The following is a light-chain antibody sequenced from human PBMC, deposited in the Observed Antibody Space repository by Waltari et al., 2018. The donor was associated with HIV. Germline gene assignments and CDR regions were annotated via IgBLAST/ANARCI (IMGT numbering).Light chain of an antibody. V-gene: IGKV1-39*01. J-gene: IGKJ2*01. CDR3: QQSYSTLYT. Sequence: DIQMTPSPSSLSASVGDRVTITCRASQSISSYLNWYQQKPGKAPKLLIYAASSLQSGVPSRFSGSGSGTDFTLTISSLQPEDFATYYCQQSYSTLYTFGQGTKVEI. CDR2: AAS. CDR1: QSISSY.